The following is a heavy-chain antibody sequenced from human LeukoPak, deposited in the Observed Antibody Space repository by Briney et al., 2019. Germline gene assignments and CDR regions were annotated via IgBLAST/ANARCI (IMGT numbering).Heavy chain of an antibody. V-gene: IGHV4-39*07. CDR1: GGSISSYY. D-gene: IGHD2-15*01. J-gene: IGHJ4*02. CDR3: ARDGGGFDY. CDR2: IYYSGST. Sequence: PSETLSLTCTVSGGSISSYYWGWIRQPPGKGLEWIGSIYYSGSTYYNPSLKSRLTISVDKSNNQFSLKLRFVTAADTAVYYCARDGGGFDYWGQGILVTVSS.